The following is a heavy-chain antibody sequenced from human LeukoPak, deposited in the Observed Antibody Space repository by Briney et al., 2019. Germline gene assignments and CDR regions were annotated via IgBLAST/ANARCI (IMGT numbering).Heavy chain of an antibody. D-gene: IGHD3-22*01. CDR2: INPNSGGT. V-gene: IGHV1-2*06. CDR1: GYTFTGYY. CDR3: ARVYYYDSSGLGGWFDP. Sequence: ASVKVSCKASGYTFTGYYMHWVRQAPEQGLDGMGRINPNSGGTNYAQKFQGRVTMTRDTSISTAYMELSRLRSDDTAVYYCARVYYYDSSGLGGWFDPWGQGTLVTVSS. J-gene: IGHJ5*02.